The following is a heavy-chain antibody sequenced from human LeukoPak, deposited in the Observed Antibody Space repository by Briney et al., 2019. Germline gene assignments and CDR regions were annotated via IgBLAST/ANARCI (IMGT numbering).Heavy chain of an antibody. CDR3: ASISWAYCSSTSCYNTFDY. V-gene: IGHV4-61*02. J-gene: IGHJ4*02. CDR1: GGSISSGSYY. D-gene: IGHD2-2*02. Sequence: SETLSLTCAVSGGSISSGSYYWSWIRQPAGKGLEWIGRIYTSGSTNYNPSLKSRVTISVDTSKNQFSLKLSSVTAADTAVYYCASISWAYCSSTSCYNTFDYWGQGTLVTVSS. CDR2: IYTSGST.